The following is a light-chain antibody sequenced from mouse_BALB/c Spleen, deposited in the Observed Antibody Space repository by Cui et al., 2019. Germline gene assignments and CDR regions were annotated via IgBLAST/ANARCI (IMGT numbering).Light chain of an antibody. J-gene: IGKJ1*01. V-gene: IGKV4-74*01. CDR3: HQYHRSPRT. Sequence: QIVLTQSPAIMSASLGERVTMTSSASSCVSSSYLHGYQQKPGSSPKLWIYSTSKLASGVPARFSGSGSGTAYSLTISSMEAEDAATYYCHQYHRSPRTFGGGTKLEIK. CDR1: SCVSSSY. CDR2: STS.